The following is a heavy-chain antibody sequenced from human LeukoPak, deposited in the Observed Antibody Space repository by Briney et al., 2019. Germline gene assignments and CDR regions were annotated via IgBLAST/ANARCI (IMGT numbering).Heavy chain of an antibody. J-gene: IGHJ5*02. V-gene: IGHV5-10-1*01. CDR2: IDPSDSYT. CDR3: ARQITMVRGVIMDWFDP. D-gene: IGHD3-10*01. CDR1: GYSFTSYW. Sequence: GESLRISCKGSGYSFTSYWISWVRQMPGKGLEWMGRIDPSDSYTNYSPSFQGRVTISADKSISTAYLQWSSLKASDTAMYYCARQITMVRGVIMDWFDPWGQGTLVTVSS.